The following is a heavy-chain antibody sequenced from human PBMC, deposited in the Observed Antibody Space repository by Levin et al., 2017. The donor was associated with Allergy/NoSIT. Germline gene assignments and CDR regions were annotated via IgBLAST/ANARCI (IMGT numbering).Heavy chain of an antibody. CDR1: GYTFTSYD. V-gene: IGHV1-8*01. Sequence: ASVKVSCKASGYTFTSYDINWVRQATGQGLEWMGWMNPNSGNTGYAQKFQGRVTMTRNTSISTAYMELSSLRSEDTAVYYCARSYRITIFGVAIALDYWGQGTLVTVSS. CDR3: ARSYRITIFGVAIALDY. CDR2: MNPNSGNT. J-gene: IGHJ4*02. D-gene: IGHD3-3*01.